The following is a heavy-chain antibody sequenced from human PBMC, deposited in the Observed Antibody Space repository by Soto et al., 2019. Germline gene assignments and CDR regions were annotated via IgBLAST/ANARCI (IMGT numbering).Heavy chain of an antibody. CDR3: ARLDCASATCHGNWYFDL. Sequence: QVQLVQSGTEVKKPGSSVKVSCRVSGNSFNTYTISWVRQAPGQGLEWMGRIIPILGITDYAQKFQGRVTITADNSTSTAYMELSSLRSEDTALYYCARLDCASATCHGNWYFDLWGRGTLVTVSS. CDR1: GNSFNTYT. CDR2: IIPILGIT. J-gene: IGHJ2*01. V-gene: IGHV1-69*02. D-gene: IGHD2-2*01.